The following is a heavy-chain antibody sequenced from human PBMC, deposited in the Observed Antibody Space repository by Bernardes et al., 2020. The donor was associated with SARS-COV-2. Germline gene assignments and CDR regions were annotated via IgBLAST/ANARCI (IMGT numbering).Heavy chain of an antibody. Sequence: GGSLRVSCAASGFTFSTYSMNWVRQAPGKGLEWLSYITSGSSTIHYSDSVKGRFTISRDNAKNSLYLQMNSLRDEDTAVYYCAREFRSSGWFDFDYWGQGTLVTVSS. CDR2: ITSGSSTI. CDR3: AREFRSSGWFDFDY. D-gene: IGHD6-19*01. J-gene: IGHJ4*02. V-gene: IGHV3-48*02. CDR1: GFTFSTYS.